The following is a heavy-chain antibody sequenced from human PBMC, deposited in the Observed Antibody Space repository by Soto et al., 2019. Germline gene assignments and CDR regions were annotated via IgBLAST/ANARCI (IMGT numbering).Heavy chain of an antibody. CDR2: IIPIFGTA. V-gene: IGHV1-69*13. CDR1: GGTFSSYA. D-gene: IGHD2-15*01. J-gene: IGHJ5*02. CDR3: ARAKGGYCSGGSCYYKGLWFDP. Sequence: GGSVEVYCKASGGTFSSYAISLVREAPGQGLEWIAGIIPIFGTANYAQKFQGRVTITADESTSTAYMELSSLRSEDTAVYYCARAKGGYCSGGSCYYKGLWFDPWGQGTMVTVSS.